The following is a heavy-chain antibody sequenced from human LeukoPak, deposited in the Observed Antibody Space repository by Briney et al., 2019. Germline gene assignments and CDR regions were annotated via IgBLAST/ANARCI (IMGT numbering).Heavy chain of an antibody. CDR3: AKGYYFDILSGYSSLDS. D-gene: IGHD3-9*01. V-gene: IGHV3-30*02. CDR2: VRYDGTNK. J-gene: IGHJ4*02. Sequence: GGSLRLSCAASGFTVRSNYMNWVRQAPGEGLEWVAFVRYDGTNKYYADSVKGRFTISRDDSKNTLYLQMNSLRAEDTATYYCAKGYYFDILSGYSSLDSWGQGTLVTVSS. CDR1: GFTVRSNY.